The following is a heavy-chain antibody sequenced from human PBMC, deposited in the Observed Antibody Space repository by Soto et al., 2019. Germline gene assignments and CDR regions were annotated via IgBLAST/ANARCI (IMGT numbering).Heavy chain of an antibody. CDR3: AREYEDLTSNFDY. J-gene: IGHJ4*02. CDR2: ISSTTNYI. V-gene: IGHV3-21*01. D-gene: IGHD3-3*01. Sequence: GGSLRLSCAASGFTFTRYSMNWVLQAPGKGLEWVSSISSTTNYIYYADSMKGRFTVSRDNAKNSVYLDMNSLRAEDTAVYYCAREYEDLTSNFDYWGQGTLVTVSS. CDR1: GFTFTRYS.